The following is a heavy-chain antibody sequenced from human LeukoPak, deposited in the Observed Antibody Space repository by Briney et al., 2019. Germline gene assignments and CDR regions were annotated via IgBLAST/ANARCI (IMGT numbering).Heavy chain of an antibody. CDR3: ARADPVWFGELMVAFDI. V-gene: IGHV3-21*01. CDR1: GFTFSSYS. Sequence: SPGGSLRLSCAASGFTFSSYSMNWVRQAPGKGLEWVSSISSSSSYIYYADSVKGRFTISRDNAKNSLYLQMNSLRAEDTAVYYCARADPVWFGELMVAFDIWGQGTIVTVSS. CDR2: ISSSSSYI. J-gene: IGHJ3*02. D-gene: IGHD3-10*01.